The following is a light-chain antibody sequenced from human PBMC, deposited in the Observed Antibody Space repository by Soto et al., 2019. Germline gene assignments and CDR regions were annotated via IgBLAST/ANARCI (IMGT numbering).Light chain of an antibody. Sequence: QSVLTQPPSASGSPGQSVTISCTGTKNDIGVYDFVSWYQHHPVKAPRLIIYEVVQRPSGVPDRFSGSKSSNTASLTVSGLQAADEADYCCKSYACSNTYDFGSGTKVTV. J-gene: IGLJ1*01. V-gene: IGLV2-8*01. CDR3: KSYACSNTYD. CDR1: KNDIGVYDF. CDR2: EVV.